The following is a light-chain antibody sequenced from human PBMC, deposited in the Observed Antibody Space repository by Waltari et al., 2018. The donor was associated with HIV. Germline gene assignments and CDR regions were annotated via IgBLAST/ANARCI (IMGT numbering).Light chain of an antibody. CDR2: GTS. CDR3: QHLSSYPL. J-gene: IGKJ3*01. CDR1: QGIVRT. Sequence: DIQLTQSPSLLSASVGDRVTLTSPARQGIVRTFAWYQRKPGKAPELFVHGTSTLQTGVPSRCSGSGNETEFTLTISSLQPEDFATYYCQHLSSYPLFGPGTTMDVK. V-gene: IGKV1-9*01.